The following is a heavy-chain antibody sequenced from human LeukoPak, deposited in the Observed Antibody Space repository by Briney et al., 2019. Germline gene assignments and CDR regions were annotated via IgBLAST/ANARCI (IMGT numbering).Heavy chain of an antibody. D-gene: IGHD1-26*01. V-gene: IGHV3-21*06. CDR1: GFTFISYG. CDR2: ITSSSSYI. CDR3: ARDPYSGNYGAYYYYYMDV. Sequence: GGTLRLSCAASGFTFISYGMSWVRQAPGKGLEWVSSITSSSSYIYYADSVKGRFTISRDNAKNSLYLQMDSLRVEDTAEYYCARDPYSGNYGAYYYYYMDVWGKGTTVTVSS. J-gene: IGHJ6*03.